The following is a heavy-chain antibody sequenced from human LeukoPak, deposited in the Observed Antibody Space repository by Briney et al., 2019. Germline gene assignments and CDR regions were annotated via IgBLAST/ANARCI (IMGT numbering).Heavy chain of an antibody. J-gene: IGHJ5*02. CDR1: GYTFTSYG. CDR3: ARVEVPVLRFLEWSTPDNWFDP. Sequence: ASVKVSCKASGYTFTSYGISWVRQAPGQGLEWMGWISAYNGNTNYAQKLQGRVTMTTDTSTSTAYMERRSLRSDDTAVYYCARVEVPVLRFLEWSTPDNWFDPWGQGTLVTVSS. D-gene: IGHD3-3*01. CDR2: ISAYNGNT. V-gene: IGHV1-18*01.